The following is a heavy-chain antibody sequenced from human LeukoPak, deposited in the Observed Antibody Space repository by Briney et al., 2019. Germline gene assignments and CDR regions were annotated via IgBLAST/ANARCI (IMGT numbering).Heavy chain of an antibody. J-gene: IGHJ3*02. V-gene: IGHV1-2*06. CDR1: GYIFTGHY. Sequence: ASVKVSCKVSGYIFTGHYMNWVRQAPGQGLEWMGRINPKTGGTNFAQNFQGRVTMTRDTSISTGYMELTRLRPDDTAVYYCARVGDGLNDAFDIWGQGTMVTVSS. CDR3: ARVGDGLNDAFDI. D-gene: IGHD5-24*01. CDR2: INPKTGGT.